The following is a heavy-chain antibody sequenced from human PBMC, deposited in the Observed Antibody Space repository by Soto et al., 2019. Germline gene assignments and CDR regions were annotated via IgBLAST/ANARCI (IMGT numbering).Heavy chain of an antibody. CDR3: ARHTRNHFDP. J-gene: IGHJ5*02. CDR1: GDSVTSSSYY. CDR2: IYYSERASYNSGST. V-gene: IGHV4-39*01. Sequence: PSETLSLTCTVSGDSVTSSSYYWAWIRQPPGKDLEWIGSIYYSERASYNSGSTFYSPSLKSRVTISGDTSKSQISLKLNSVTAGDTAVYYCARHTRNHFDPWDQGTLVTVSS.